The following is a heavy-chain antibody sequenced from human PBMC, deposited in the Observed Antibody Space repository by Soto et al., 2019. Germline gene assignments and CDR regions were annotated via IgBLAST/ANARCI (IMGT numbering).Heavy chain of an antibody. D-gene: IGHD6-19*01. J-gene: IGHJ4*02. Sequence: GGSLRLSCAASGFTFSSYAMHWVRQAPGKGLEWVAVISYDGSNKYYADSVKGRFTISRDNAKNTLYLQMNSLTAEDTAMYYCARRYDGNGWPLGYWGQGTLVTVSS. CDR1: GFTFSSYA. CDR3: ARRYDGNGWPLGY. V-gene: IGHV3-30-3*01. CDR2: ISYDGSNK.